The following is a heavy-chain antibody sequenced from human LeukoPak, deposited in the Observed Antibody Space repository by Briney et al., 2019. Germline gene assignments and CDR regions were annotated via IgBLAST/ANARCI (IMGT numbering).Heavy chain of an antibody. V-gene: IGHV3-7*01. CDR1: GFTFSRYS. D-gene: IGHD3-3*01. CDR2: IKQDGSEK. Sequence: GGSLRLSCAASGFTFSRYSMSWVRQFPGNGLEWVANIKQDGSEKYYVDSVKGRFTVSRDNAKNSLYLQMNSLRAEDTAVYYCASIDFWSGRPNYWGQGTLVTVAS. J-gene: IGHJ4*02. CDR3: ASIDFWSGRPNY.